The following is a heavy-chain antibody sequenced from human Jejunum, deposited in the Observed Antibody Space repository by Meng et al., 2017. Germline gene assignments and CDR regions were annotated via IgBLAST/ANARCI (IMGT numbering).Heavy chain of an antibody. Sequence: EVQLVESGGGLVQPGGSLRLSCAASGFTFSSHWMHWVRQAPGKGLVWLSRVSTDGTITNYADSVKGRFTISGDNAKDTVFLEMNSLRVEDTAVYYCASDRITDWGQGTLVTVSS. CDR3: ASDRITD. CDR1: GFTFSSHW. CDR2: VSTDGTIT. J-gene: IGHJ1*01. D-gene: IGHD3-16*01. V-gene: IGHV3-74*01.